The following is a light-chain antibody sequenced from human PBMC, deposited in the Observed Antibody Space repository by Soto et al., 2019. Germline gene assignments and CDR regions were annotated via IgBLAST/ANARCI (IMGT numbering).Light chain of an antibody. CDR2: GAS. Sequence: AIQMTQSPSSLSASVGDRVTITCRASQAIRNDLGWYQQKAGKAPNLLIFGASNLQAGVPVRFSASGSGTNFTLTISNLQPEDFASYYCLQDYTYPWTFGQGTKVDIK. V-gene: IGKV1-6*01. CDR3: LQDYTYPWT. CDR1: QAIRND. J-gene: IGKJ1*01.